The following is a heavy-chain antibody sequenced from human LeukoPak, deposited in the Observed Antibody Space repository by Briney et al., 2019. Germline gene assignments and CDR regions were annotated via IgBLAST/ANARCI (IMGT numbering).Heavy chain of an antibody. Sequence: GGSLRLSCAASGFSFSDYAMIWVRQAPGKGLEWVSAVSGGGGSRFYADSVKGRFTISRDNSKNTQFLQMTSLRADDTSVYYCAKSGSYPGGYYYYMDVWGKGTTVTVSS. D-gene: IGHD1-26*01. CDR3: AKSGSYPGGYYYYMDV. CDR2: VSGGGGSR. J-gene: IGHJ6*03. CDR1: GFSFSDYA. V-gene: IGHV3-23*01.